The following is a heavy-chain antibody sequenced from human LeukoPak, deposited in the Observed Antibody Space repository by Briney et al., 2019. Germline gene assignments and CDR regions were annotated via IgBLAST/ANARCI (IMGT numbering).Heavy chain of an antibody. CDR1: GFTFSNAW. CDR3: TILFALYFDC. J-gene: IGHJ4*01. CDR2: IRPETDGGTT. V-gene: IGHV3-15*01. D-gene: IGHD3-3*02. Sequence: GGSLRLSCAASGFTFSNAWTSWVRQAPGKGLEWVGRIRPETDGGTTDYAAPVKGRFTISRDHSKNTLYLQMDSLKIEDTAVYYCTILFALYFDCWAHGTLVTVSS.